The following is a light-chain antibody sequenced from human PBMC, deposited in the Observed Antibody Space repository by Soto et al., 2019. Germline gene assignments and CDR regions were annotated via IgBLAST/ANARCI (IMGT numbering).Light chain of an antibody. V-gene: IGKV3-15*01. Sequence: EIVMTQSPATLSVSPGETDTLSCRASQTVSSDLAWYQQKPGQAPRLLIYTASSRATGVPARFSGSGSGTEFTLTISRLQSEDSAVYYCQQYYNWPPLTFGGGTKVEIK. CDR1: QTVSSD. CDR3: QQYYNWPPLT. CDR2: TAS. J-gene: IGKJ4*01.